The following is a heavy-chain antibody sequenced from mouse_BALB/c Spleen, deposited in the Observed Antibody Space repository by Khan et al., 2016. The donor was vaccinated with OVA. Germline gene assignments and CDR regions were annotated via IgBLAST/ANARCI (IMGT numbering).Heavy chain of an antibody. CDR2: IWSGGST. CDR1: GFSLTSYG. Sequence: QVQLKESGPGLVQPSQSLSITCTVSGFSLTSYGVHWVRQSPGKGLEWLGVIWSGGSTAYNAAFISRLSISTDNSKSQVFFKMNSLQANDTAIYXCARNGDYVHWYFDVWGSGTTVTVSS. CDR3: ARNGDYVHWYFDV. D-gene: IGHD2-13*01. J-gene: IGHJ1*01. V-gene: IGHV2-2*02.